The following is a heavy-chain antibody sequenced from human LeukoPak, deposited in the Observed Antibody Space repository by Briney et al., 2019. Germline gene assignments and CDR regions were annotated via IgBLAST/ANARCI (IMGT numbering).Heavy chain of an antibody. CDR1: GYTFTSYD. CDR3: ARGGVGITRIVVVMDYFDY. Sequence: ASVKVSCKASGYTFTSYDITWVRQATGHGLEWMGWMNPNSGKTGYAQKFQSRVTMTRNTSISTAYMELSSLRSEDTAVYYCARGGVGITRIVVVMDYFDYWGQGTLVTVSS. CDR2: MNPNSGKT. V-gene: IGHV1-8*01. J-gene: IGHJ4*02. D-gene: IGHD3-22*01.